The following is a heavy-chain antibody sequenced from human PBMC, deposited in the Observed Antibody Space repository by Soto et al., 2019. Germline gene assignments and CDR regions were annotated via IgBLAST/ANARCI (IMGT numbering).Heavy chain of an antibody. V-gene: IGHV3-23*01. CDR3: ANSSWGIAVAEQTNYYYYGMDV. CDR1: GSTFSSYA. Sequence: PGGSLRLSCAASGSTFSSYAMSWVRQAPGKGLEWVSAISGSGGSTYYADSVKGRFTISRDNSKNTLYLQMNSLRAEDTAVYYCANSSWGIAVAEQTNYYYYGMDVWGQGTTVTVSS. J-gene: IGHJ6*02. D-gene: IGHD6-19*01. CDR2: ISGSGGST.